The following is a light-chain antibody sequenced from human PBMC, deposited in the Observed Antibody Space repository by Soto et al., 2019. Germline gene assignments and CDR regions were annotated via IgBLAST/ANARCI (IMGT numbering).Light chain of an antibody. CDR3: QQYYSYPRT. V-gene: IGKV1-8*01. Sequence: IRMTQSPSSLSESTGDRVTITCRASQGISSYLAWYQQKPGKAPKLLIYAASTLQSGVPSRFSGSGSGTDVTLTISCLQSEDFATYYCQQYYSYPRTFGQGTKVEIK. J-gene: IGKJ1*01. CDR1: QGISSY. CDR2: AAS.